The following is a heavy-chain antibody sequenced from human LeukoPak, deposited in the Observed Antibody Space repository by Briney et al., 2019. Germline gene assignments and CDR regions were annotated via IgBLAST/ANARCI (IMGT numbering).Heavy chain of an antibody. V-gene: IGHV3-53*04. J-gene: IGHJ4*02. CDR2: IYGHGGA. CDR3: VRALGRSGDS. D-gene: IGHD3-10*01. Sequence: GALRLSCAASGFSVSSTYMSWVRQAPGKGLEWISFIYGHGGAYYADSVQGRFTISTHSSKNTVSLQMNSLRPEDTAVYYCVRALGRSGDSWGPGTLVTVSS. CDR1: GFSVSSTY.